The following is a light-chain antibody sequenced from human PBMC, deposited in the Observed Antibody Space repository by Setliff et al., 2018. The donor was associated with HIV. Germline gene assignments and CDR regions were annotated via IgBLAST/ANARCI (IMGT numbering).Light chain of an antibody. CDR2: QAT. CDR3: CSNTGSNTYV. CDR1: SSDIGRYNL. J-gene: IGLJ1*01. Sequence: QSALTQPASVSGSPGQSITISCTGTSSDIGRYNLVSWYQQYPGKAPKLMIYQATKRPSGVSNRFSCSKSGNTASLTISGLQAEDEADYYCCSNTGSNTYVFGSGTKVTVL. V-gene: IGLV2-23*01.